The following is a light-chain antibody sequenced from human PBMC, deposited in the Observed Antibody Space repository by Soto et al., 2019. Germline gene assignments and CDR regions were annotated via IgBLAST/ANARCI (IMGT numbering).Light chain of an antibody. CDR3: AGWDDSLNGWV. CDR2: YDD. J-gene: IGLJ3*02. Sequence: QSVLTQPPSVSEAPRQRVTISCSGSSSNIGNNAVNWYQQLPRKAPKLLIYYDDLLPSGVSDRFSGSKSGTSASLAISGLQSEDDADYYCAGWDDSLNGWVFGGGTKLTVL. CDR1: SSNIGNNA. V-gene: IGLV1-36*01.